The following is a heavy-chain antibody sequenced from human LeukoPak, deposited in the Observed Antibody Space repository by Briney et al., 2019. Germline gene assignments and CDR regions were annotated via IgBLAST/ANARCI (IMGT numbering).Heavy chain of an antibody. CDR1: GYTFTSYD. D-gene: IGHD2-2*01. CDR3: ARIGSSTRNYYYYGMDV. J-gene: IGHJ6*02. V-gene: IGHV1-8*02. Sequence: ASVKVSCKASGYTFTSYDINWVRQVTGQGLEWMGWMNPNSGNTGYAQKIQGRVTMTRNTSISTAYMELSSLRSEDTAVYYCARIGSSTRNYYYYGMDVWGQGTTVTVSS. CDR2: MNPNSGNT.